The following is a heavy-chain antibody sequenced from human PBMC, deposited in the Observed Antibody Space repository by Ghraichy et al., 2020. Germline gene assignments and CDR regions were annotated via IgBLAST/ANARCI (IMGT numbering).Heavy chain of an antibody. Sequence: ASVKVSCKASGYTFTSYAMHWVRQAPGQRLEWMGWINAGNGNTKYSQKFQGRVTITRDTSASTAYMELSSLRSEDTAVYYCARVRDYYDSSGFDYWGQGTLVTVSS. V-gene: IGHV1-3*01. CDR2: INAGNGNT. CDR3: ARVRDYYDSSGFDY. J-gene: IGHJ4*02. D-gene: IGHD3-22*01. CDR1: GYTFTSYA.